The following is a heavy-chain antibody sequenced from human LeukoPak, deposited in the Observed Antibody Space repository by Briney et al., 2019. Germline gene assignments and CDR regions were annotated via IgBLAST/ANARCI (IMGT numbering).Heavy chain of an antibody. CDR1: GFTVSNNY. J-gene: IGHJ4*02. CDR3: ARHDGGYGPFDY. D-gene: IGHD4-23*01. V-gene: IGHV3-53*01. CDR2: IYSDGTT. Sequence: GGSLRLSCAVSGFTVSNNYMNWVRQAPGKGLEWVSVIYSDGTTDHADSVKGRFTISRDNSKNTLYVQMNSLRVEDTAVYYCARHDGGYGPFDYWGQGTPVTVSS.